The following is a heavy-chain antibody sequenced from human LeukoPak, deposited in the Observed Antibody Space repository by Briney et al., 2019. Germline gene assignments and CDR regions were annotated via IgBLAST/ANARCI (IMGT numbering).Heavy chain of an antibody. CDR1: GFTFSGYW. J-gene: IGHJ6*04. CDR3: ARDRGFGQADV. Sequence: GGSLRLSCAASGFTFSGYWMSWLRQAPGKGLEWVANIKQDGGEKYYVDSVKGRFTISRDNTKNSLYLQMNSLRAEDTAVYYCARDRGFGQADVWGKGTTVTVSS. D-gene: IGHD3-10*01. V-gene: IGHV3-7*01. CDR2: IKQDGGEK.